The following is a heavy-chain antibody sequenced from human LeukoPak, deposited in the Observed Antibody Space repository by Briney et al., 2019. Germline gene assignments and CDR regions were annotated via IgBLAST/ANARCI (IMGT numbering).Heavy chain of an antibody. V-gene: IGHV3-30*04. D-gene: IGHD2-15*01. CDR2: ISYDGSNN. CDR3: AKQLGYCSDGSCYFPY. CDR1: GFTFSNFA. Sequence: PGRSLRLSCAASGFTFSNFAMHWVRQAPGKGLEWVAVISYDGSNNYYADSVQGRFTISRDNSKSTLCLQMNSLRAEDTAVYYCAKQLGYCSDGSCYFPYWGQGTLVTVSS. J-gene: IGHJ4*02.